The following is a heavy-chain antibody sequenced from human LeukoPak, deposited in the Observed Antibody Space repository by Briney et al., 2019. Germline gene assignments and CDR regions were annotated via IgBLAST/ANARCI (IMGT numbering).Heavy chain of an antibody. CDR3: ASFLKDYYYYGMDV. CDR1: GYTFTSYD. D-gene: IGHD2/OR15-2a*01. Sequence: GASVKVSCKASGYTFTSYDINWVRQATGQGLEWMGWMNPNSGNTGYAQKFRGRVTMTRNTSISTAYMELSSLRSEDTAVYYCASFLKDYYYYGMDVWGQGTTVTVSS. CDR2: MNPNSGNT. V-gene: IGHV1-8*01. J-gene: IGHJ6*02.